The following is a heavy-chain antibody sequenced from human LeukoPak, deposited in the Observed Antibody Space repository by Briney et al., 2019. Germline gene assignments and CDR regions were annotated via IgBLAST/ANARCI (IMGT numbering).Heavy chain of an antibody. CDR1: GYSISSSSYY. D-gene: IGHD3-10*01. V-gene: IGHV4-39*01. J-gene: IGHJ5*02. Sequence: SETLSLTCAVSGYSISSSSYYWGWIRQPPGKGLEWIGSIYYSGSTYYNPSLKSRVTISIDTSKNQFSLKLSSVTAADTAVYYCARQTRANPLMGYGSGSYLNWFDPWGQGTLVTVSS. CDR2: IYYSGST. CDR3: ARQTRANPLMGYGSGSYLNWFDP.